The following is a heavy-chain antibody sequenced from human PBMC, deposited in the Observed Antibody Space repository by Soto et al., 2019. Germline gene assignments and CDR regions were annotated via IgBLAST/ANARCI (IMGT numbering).Heavy chain of an antibody. CDR3: ATRPLLPGAP. J-gene: IGHJ3*01. Sequence: EVQLVESGGGLIQPGGSLRLSCAASGFTFSSNDMNWVRQAPGKGLEWVSLIYSSGSTSYADSVKGRFTISRDNSKNTLYLQMRSLRDEDTVVYDCATRPLLPGAPWGQGTMVTVSS. D-gene: IGHD3-10*01. CDR2: IYSSGST. CDR1: GFTFSSND. V-gene: IGHV3-53*01.